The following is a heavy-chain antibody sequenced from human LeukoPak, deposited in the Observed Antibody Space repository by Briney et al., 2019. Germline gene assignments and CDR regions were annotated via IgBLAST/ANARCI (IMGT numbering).Heavy chain of an antibody. Sequence: GASVKVSCKASGGTFSSYAISWVRQAPGQGLEWMGGIIPIFGTANCAQKFQGRVTITADESTSTAYMELSSLRSEDTAVYYCARDVGNYYGSGSSHGMDVWGQGTTVTVSS. D-gene: IGHD3-10*01. CDR1: GGTFSSYA. CDR3: ARDVGNYYGSGSSHGMDV. CDR2: IIPIFGTA. J-gene: IGHJ6*02. V-gene: IGHV1-69*13.